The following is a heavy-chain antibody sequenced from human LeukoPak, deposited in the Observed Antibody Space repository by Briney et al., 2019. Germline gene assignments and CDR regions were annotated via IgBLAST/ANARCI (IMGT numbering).Heavy chain of an antibody. CDR1: GFTFSDYW. CDR2: ISYDGSNK. Sequence: GGSLRLSCIASGFTFSDYWMHWVRQAPGKGLEWVAVISYDGSNKYYADSVKGRFTISRDNSKNTLYLQMNSLRAEDTAVYYCAKVGTTGILDYWGQGTLVTVSS. J-gene: IGHJ4*02. D-gene: IGHD1-1*01. V-gene: IGHV3-30*18. CDR3: AKVGTTGILDY.